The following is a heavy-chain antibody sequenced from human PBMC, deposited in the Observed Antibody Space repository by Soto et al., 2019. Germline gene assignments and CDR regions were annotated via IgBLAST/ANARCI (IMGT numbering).Heavy chain of an antibody. CDR1: GLSVSSNY. CDR2: MYSDGYT. CDR3: VRDNDCAGGDCPRRGMDV. J-gene: IGHJ6*02. D-gene: IGHD2-21*02. Sequence: PGGSLRLSCPVSGLSVSSNYMSWVRQAPGKGLEWVSVMYSDGYTQYAGSVKGRFTISRDNSKNTLFLQMDSLRAEDTAVYYCVRDNDCAGGDCPRRGMDVWGQGTTVTVSS. V-gene: IGHV3-53*01.